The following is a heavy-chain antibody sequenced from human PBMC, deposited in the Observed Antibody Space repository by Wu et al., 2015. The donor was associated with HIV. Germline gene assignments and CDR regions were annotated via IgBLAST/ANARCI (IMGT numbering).Heavy chain of an antibody. CDR3: ARGLGLSKPLDS. J-gene: IGHJ4*02. V-gene: IGHV1-2*06. D-gene: IGHD3/OR15-3a*01. Sequence: QVQLVQSGAEVKKPGASVKVPCKASGYSFSGYYMNWVRQAPGQGLEWLGRINPNSRGTDYAQGFQGKVILTSDTSISTAYMELSRLTFADTAVYFCARGLGLSKPLDSWGQGTLVTVSS. CDR2: INPNSRGT. CDR1: GYSFSGYY.